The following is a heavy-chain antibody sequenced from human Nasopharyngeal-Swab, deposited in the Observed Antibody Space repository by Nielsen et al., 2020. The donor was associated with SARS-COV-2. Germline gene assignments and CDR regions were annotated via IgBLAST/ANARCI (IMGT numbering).Heavy chain of an antibody. J-gene: IGHJ4*02. V-gene: IGHV1-3*01. Sequence: ASVKVSCKASGYTFTSYAMHWVRQAPGQRLEWMGWINAGNGNTKYSQKFQGGVTITRDTSASTAYMELSSLRSEDTAVYYCARAVTIFGVVIPGGYWGQGTLVTVSS. CDR1: GYTFTSYA. D-gene: IGHD3-3*01. CDR3: ARAVTIFGVVIPGGY. CDR2: INAGNGNT.